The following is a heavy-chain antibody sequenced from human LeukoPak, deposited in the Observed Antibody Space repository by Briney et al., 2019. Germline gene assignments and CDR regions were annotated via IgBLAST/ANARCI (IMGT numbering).Heavy chain of an antibody. CDR3: ARDLFRWKGGGGYSGYGLDY. J-gene: IGHJ4*02. CDR2: IYYSGST. V-gene: IGHV4-30-4*01. D-gene: IGHD5-12*01. CDR1: GGSISSGDYY. Sequence: PSETPSLTCTVSGGSISSGDYYWSWIRQPPGKGLEWIGYIYYSGSTYYNPSLKSRVTISVDTSKNQFSLKLSSVTAADTAVYYCARDLFRWKGGGGYSGYGLDYWGQGTLVTVSS.